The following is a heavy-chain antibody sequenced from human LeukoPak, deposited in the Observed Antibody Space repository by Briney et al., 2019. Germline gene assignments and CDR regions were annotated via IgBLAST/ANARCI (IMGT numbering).Heavy chain of an antibody. CDR1: GGSISSSSYY. V-gene: IGHV4-39*07. Sequence: PSETLSLTCTVSGGSISSSSYYWGWIRQPPGTGLEWIGSIYYSGSTYYNPSLKSRVTISVDTSKNQFSLKLSSVTAADTAVYYCARGSRDDPFDYWGQGTLVTVSS. J-gene: IGHJ4*02. CDR2: IYYSGST. D-gene: IGHD1-1*01. CDR3: ARGSRDDPFDY.